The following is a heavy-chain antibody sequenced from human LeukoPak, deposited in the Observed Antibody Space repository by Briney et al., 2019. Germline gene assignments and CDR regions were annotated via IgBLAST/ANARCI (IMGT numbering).Heavy chain of an antibody. CDR3: ARDRYSGYGGFDP. CDR2: INSDGSST. J-gene: IGHJ5*02. D-gene: IGHD5-12*01. CDR1: GFTFSSYW. V-gene: IGHV3-74*01. Sequence: PGGSLRLSCAASGFTFSSYWMHWVRQAPGKGLVWVSRINSDGSSTSYADSVKGRFTISRDNAKNSLYLQMNSLRAEDTAVYYCARDRYSGYGGFDPWGQGTLVTVSS.